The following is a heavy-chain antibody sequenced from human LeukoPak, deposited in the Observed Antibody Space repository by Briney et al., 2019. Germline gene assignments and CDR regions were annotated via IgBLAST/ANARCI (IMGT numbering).Heavy chain of an antibody. CDR1: GFTFSSYA. V-gene: IGHV3-23*01. Sequence: PGGSLRLSCAASGFTFSSYAMSWVRQAPGKGLEWVSAISGSGGSTYYADSVKGRFTISRDNSKNTLYLQMNSLRAEDTAVYYCAKTKRFYDSSGYYYYGMDVWGQGTTVTVSS. J-gene: IGHJ6*02. CDR2: ISGSGGST. D-gene: IGHD3-22*01. CDR3: AKTKRFYDSSGYYYYGMDV.